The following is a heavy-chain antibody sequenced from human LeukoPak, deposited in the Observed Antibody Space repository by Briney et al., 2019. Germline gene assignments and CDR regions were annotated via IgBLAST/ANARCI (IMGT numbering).Heavy chain of an antibody. CDR2: IYYSGST. D-gene: IGHD1-26*01. V-gene: IGHV4-39*01. J-gene: IGHJ4*02. CDR1: GGSISSSSYY. Sequence: SETLSLTCTVSGGSISSSSYYWGWIRQPPGKGLEWIGSIYYSGSTYYNPSLKSRVTISVDTSKNQFSLKLSSVTAADTAVYYCARVSELSPPGILGPLFDDWGQGILVTVSS. CDR3: ARVSELSPPGILGPLFDD.